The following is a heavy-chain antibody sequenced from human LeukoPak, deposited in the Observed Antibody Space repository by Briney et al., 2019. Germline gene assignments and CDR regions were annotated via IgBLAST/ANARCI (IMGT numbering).Heavy chain of an antibody. V-gene: IGHV1-69*13. CDR1: GGTFSSYA. Sequence: ASVKVSCKASGGTFSSYAISWVRQAPGQGLEWMGGIIPIFGTANYAQKFQGRVTITADESTSTAYMEPSSLRSEDTAVYYCARVRNFWSGYYPYYFDYWGQGTLVTVSS. D-gene: IGHD3-3*01. CDR2: IIPIFGTA. J-gene: IGHJ4*02. CDR3: ARVRNFWSGYYPYYFDY.